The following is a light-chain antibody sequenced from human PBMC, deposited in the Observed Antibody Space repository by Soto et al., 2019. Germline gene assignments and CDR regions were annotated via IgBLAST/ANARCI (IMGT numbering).Light chain of an antibody. CDR1: QNVASY. V-gene: IGKV1-39*01. J-gene: IGKJ4*01. CDR3: QQSFSAPLS. Sequence: DIHMTQSSASLSASVGDRVTITCRASQNVASYLNWFQHKPGEAPKSLIYAASKLRSGVPSRFSATGSETDFTLTITDLQPEDFATYYCQQSFSAPLSFGEGTKVDIK. CDR2: AAS.